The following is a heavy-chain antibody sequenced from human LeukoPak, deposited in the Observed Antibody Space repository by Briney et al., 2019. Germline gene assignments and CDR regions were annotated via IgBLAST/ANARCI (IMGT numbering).Heavy chain of an antibody. CDR2: ISSSSSTI. V-gene: IGHV3-48*01. CDR3: ARPSVVLWFGELLSLGAFDI. CDR1: GFTFSSYS. D-gene: IGHD3-10*01. Sequence: GESLKISCAASGFTFSSYSMNWVRQAPGKGLEWVSYISSSSSTIYYADSVKGRFTISRDNAKNSLYLQMNSLRAEDTAVYYCARPSVVLWFGELLSLGAFDIWGQGTMVTVSS. J-gene: IGHJ3*02.